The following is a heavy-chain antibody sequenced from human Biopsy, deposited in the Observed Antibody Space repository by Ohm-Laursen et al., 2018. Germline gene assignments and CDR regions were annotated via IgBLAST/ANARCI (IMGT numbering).Heavy chain of an antibody. CDR2: IYYSGGT. CDR3: ARVEAGTYDALDI. V-gene: IGHV4-59*01. CDR1: GGSMTGYE. J-gene: IGHJ3*02. D-gene: IGHD1-26*01. Sequence: SETLSLTCSVSGGSMTGYERGCIRRAPGKGLEWIGYIYYSGGTKYNPSLANRVTFSVDMSKSQFSLKLNSVTAADTAVYYCARVEAGTYDALDIWGQGTLVAVSA.